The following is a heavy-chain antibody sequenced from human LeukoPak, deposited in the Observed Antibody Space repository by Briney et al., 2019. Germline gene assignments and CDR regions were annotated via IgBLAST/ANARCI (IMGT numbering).Heavy chain of an antibody. D-gene: IGHD3-3*02. CDR1: GYSFTAQY. V-gene: IGHV1-2*02. Sequence: ASVKVSCKASGYSFTAQYMQWLRQAPGQGRERMGWINPNNGDTKYAQSFLGRVIITRETSTTTAYMELSSLRSETTAGYFCASYPRSVSTPPFDYWGQGTLVTVSS. CDR3: ASYPRSVSTPPFDY. CDR2: INPNNGDT. J-gene: IGHJ4*02.